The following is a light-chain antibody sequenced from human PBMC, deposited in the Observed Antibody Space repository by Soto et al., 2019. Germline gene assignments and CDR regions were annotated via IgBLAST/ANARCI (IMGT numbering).Light chain of an antibody. CDR3: XQYXNLPPA. J-gene: IGKJ5*01. CDR2: DAS. V-gene: IGKV1-33*01. CDR1: QDISNY. Sequence: DIQMTQSPSSLSASVGDRVTITCQASQDISNYLNWYQQKPGKAPKLLIYDASNLETGVPSRFSGSGSGTDFTFTISSLQPEDXXXXXXXQYXNLPPAFGQGTRLEIK.